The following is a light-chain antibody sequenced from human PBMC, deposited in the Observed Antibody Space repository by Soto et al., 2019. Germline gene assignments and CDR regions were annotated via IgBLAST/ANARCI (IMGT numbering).Light chain of an antibody. J-gene: IGLJ1*01. CDR3: SSYTSSSTSPYV. CDR2: EVS. V-gene: IGLV2-14*01. Sequence: ALTQPASVSGSPGQSITISCTGTSSDVGGYNYVSWYQQHPGKAPKLMIYEVSNRPSGVSNRFSGSKSGNTASLTISGLQAEDEADYYCSSYTSSSTSPYVFGTGTKVAVL. CDR1: SSDVGGYNY.